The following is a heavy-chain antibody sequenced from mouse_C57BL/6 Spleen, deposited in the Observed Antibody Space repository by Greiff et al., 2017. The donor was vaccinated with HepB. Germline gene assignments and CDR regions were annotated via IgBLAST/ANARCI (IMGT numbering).Heavy chain of an antibody. CDR3: VRATTVVAKGGYFDY. CDR1: GFTFNTYA. J-gene: IGHJ2*01. Sequence: EVQLVESGGGLVQPKGSLKLSCAASGFTFNTYAMHWVRQAPGKGLEWVARIRSKSSNYATYYADSVKDRFTISRDDSQSMLYLQMNNLKTEVTAMYYCVRATTVVAKGGYFDYWGQGTTLTVSS. V-gene: IGHV10-3*01. D-gene: IGHD1-1*01. CDR2: IRSKSSNYAT.